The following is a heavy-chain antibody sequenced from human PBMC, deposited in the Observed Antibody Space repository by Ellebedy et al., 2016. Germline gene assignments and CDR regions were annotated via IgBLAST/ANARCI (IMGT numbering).Heavy chain of an antibody. CDR1: GYIFSNFG. J-gene: IGHJ4*02. CDR2: ISPYSGSP. V-gene: IGHV1-18*01. D-gene: IGHD3-10*01. Sequence: ASVKVSCKASGYIFSNFGIKWVRQAPGQGLEWMGWISPYSGSPHYGQKIQGRSTMTIDMSTTTAYMELRSLRSDDTAIYYCARARAQGPLIDYWGQGTLVTVSS. CDR3: ARARAQGPLIDY.